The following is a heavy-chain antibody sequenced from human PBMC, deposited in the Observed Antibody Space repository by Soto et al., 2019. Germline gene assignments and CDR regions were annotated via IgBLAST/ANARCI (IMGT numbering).Heavy chain of an antibody. Sequence: SQTMPLTCAISGGSVSSNSAAWSWIRQSPSRGLEWLGRTNYRSKWYHDYAVSVNSRITINPDTSKNQFSLQLDSVTPDDTAVYFFSCDRNTTRANYFNFWGQGTLFPVS. CDR1: GGSVSSNSAA. CDR2: TNYRSKWYH. D-gene: IGHD1-1*01. CDR3: SCDRNTTRANYFNF. V-gene: IGHV6-1*01. J-gene: IGHJ4*02.